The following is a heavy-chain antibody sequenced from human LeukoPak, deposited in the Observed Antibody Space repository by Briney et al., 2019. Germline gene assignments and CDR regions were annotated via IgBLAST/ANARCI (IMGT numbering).Heavy chain of an antibody. CDR2: IYYTGST. CDR3: ARGRRRRQLSPSKKRDIAVAAAEDYFDY. Sequence: SETLSLTCTVSGGSISSSNYYWGWIRQPPGKGLEWIGNIYYTGSTYYNPSLKSRLTISVDTSKNQFSMSLSSVTAADTAVYYCARGRRRRQLSPSKKRDIAVAAAEDYFDYWGQGTLVTVSS. V-gene: IGHV4-39*07. CDR1: GGSISSSNYY. J-gene: IGHJ4*02. D-gene: IGHD6-19*01.